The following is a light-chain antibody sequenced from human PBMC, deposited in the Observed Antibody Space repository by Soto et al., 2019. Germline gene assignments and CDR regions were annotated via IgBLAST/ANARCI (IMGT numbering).Light chain of an antibody. V-gene: IGLV1-44*01. CDR1: SSNIGSKT. J-gene: IGLJ3*02. Sequence: QSVLTQAPSMSGTPGQRVTISCSGSSSNIGSKTVSWYHQFPGTAPKLLIYTNNERPSGVPDRFSGSKIGTSASLAISGLQSEDEGDYYCAAWDDSLNGWVFGGGTKLTVL. CDR3: AAWDDSLNGWV. CDR2: TNN.